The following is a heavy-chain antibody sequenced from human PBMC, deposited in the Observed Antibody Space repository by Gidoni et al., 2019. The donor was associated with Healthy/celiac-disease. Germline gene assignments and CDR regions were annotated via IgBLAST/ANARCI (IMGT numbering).Heavy chain of an antibody. CDR2: IWYDGSNK. J-gene: IGHJ6*02. Sequence: QVQLVESGGGVVQPGRSLRPSCAASGFTFSSYGLTWGRQAPGKGLEWVAVIWYDGSNKYYAYSVKGRFTISRDNSKNTLYLQMNSLRAEDTAVYYCARDHADCSSTSCYYYYYGMDVWGQGTTVTVSS. V-gene: IGHV3-33*01. D-gene: IGHD2-2*01. CDR3: ARDHADCSSTSCYYYYYGMDV. CDR1: GFTFSSYG.